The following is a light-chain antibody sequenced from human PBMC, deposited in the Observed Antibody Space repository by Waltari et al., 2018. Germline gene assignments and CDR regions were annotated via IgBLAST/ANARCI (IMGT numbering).Light chain of an antibody. V-gene: IGKV1-8*01. Sequence: AIRVTQSPSSLSASTGDRVTITCRASQDIRTYLGWYQPKPGKAPKLLLYAVSILQSGVPSRFSGSGSGTDFALHIQNLQSEDFATYYCQQYYAFPRTFGQGTRVEV. J-gene: IGKJ1*01. CDR2: AVS. CDR1: QDIRTY. CDR3: QQYYAFPRT.